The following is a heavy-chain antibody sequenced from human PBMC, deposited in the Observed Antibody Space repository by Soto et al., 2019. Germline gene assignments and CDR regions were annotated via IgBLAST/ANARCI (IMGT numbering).Heavy chain of an antibody. CDR1: GFTFSSYA. D-gene: IGHD3-9*01. J-gene: IGHJ3*02. Sequence: PGGSLRLSCAASGFTFSSYAMSWVRQAPGKGLEWVAVIWYDGSNKYYADSVKGRFTISRDNSKNTLYLQMNSLRAEDTAVYYCARDSSNYDILTGPDAFDIWGQGTMVTVSS. CDR3: ARDSSNYDILTGPDAFDI. CDR2: IWYDGSNK. V-gene: IGHV3-33*08.